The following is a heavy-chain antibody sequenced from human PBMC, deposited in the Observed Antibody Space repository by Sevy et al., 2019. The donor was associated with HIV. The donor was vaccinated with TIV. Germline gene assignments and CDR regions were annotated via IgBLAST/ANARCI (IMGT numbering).Heavy chain of an antibody. J-gene: IGHJ4*02. CDR2: LSFGCGEI. D-gene: IGHD2-8*01. CDR3: AREGCTKPHDY. CDR1: GFTFSKYS. Sequence: GESLKISCAASGFTFSKYSMIWVRQPPGKGLEWVSTLSFGCGEINYADSVKGRFTISRDNSKSSVYLQMNNLRPEDTAVYYCAREGCTKPHDYWGQGTLVTVSS. V-gene: IGHV3-23*01.